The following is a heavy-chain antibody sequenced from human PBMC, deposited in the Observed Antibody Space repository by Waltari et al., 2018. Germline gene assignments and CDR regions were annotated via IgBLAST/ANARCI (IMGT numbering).Heavy chain of an antibody. CDR1: VGSLSSYY. Sequence: QVQLQESGPGLVKPSETLSLTCTVPVGSLSSYYWSWIRQPPGKGLEWIGYIYYSGSTNYNPSRKSRVTISVDTSKNQFSLKLSSVTAADTAVYYCARGPYSSSGLLFYYYYYMDVWGKGTTVTVSS. D-gene: IGHD6-6*01. J-gene: IGHJ6*03. V-gene: IGHV4-59*13. CDR2: IYYSGST. CDR3: ARGPYSSSGLLFYYYYYMDV.